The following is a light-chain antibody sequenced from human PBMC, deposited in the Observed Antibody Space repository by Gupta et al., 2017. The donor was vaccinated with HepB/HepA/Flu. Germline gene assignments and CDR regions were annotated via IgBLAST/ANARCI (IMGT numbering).Light chain of an antibody. Sequence: LTLSPGTLSLSPGERATLSCRASQTVSNSYLAWYQQNPGQAPRLLIYHTTSRASGIPDRFSGSGSGTDFTLTISRLEPEDFAVYYCQQYDVSGPISFGGGTKVEI. CDR2: HTT. J-gene: IGKJ4*01. V-gene: IGKV3-20*01. CDR1: QTVSNSY. CDR3: QQYDVSGPIS.